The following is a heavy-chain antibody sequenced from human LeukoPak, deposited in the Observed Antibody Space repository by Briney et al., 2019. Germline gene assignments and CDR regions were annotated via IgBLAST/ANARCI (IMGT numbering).Heavy chain of an antibody. CDR1: GFIFNNYG. D-gene: IGHD6-13*01. Sequence: GGSLRLSCAASGFIFNNYGLIWVRQAPGKGLEWVSSISSSSSYIYYADSVKGRFTISRDNAKNSLYLQMNSLRAEDTAVYYCARLQSNIAAAMNWFDPWGQGTLVTVSS. CDR3: ARLQSNIAAAMNWFDP. CDR2: ISSSSSYI. J-gene: IGHJ5*02. V-gene: IGHV3-21*01.